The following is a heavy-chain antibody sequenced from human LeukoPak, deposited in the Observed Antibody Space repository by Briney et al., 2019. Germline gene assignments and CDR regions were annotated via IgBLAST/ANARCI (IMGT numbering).Heavy chain of an antibody. V-gene: IGHV4-59*08. J-gene: IGHJ4*02. CDR3: ARVCSAGSCYGLGVIEY. CDR1: GGSISGYY. Sequence: SETLSLTCTVSGGSISGYYWSWIRQPPGKGLEWIGYIYYSGSTNYNPSLKSRLTISIDTSENQFSLKLSSVTAADTAVYYCARVCSAGSCYGLGVIEYWGQGTLVTVSS. D-gene: IGHD2-15*01. CDR2: IYYSGST.